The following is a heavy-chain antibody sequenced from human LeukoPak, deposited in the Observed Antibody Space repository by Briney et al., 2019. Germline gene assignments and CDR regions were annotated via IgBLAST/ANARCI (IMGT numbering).Heavy chain of an antibody. CDR3: ARGPYYYDSSGSLGNDY. Sequence: ASVKVSCKASGYTFTFYLMHWVRQAPGQGLEWMGWINPNSGGTNYAQKFQGRVTMTRDTSISTAYMELSRLRSDDTAVYYCARGPYYYDSSGSLGNDYWGQGTLVTVSS. V-gene: IGHV1-2*02. J-gene: IGHJ4*02. D-gene: IGHD3-22*01. CDR1: GYTFTFYL. CDR2: INPNSGGT.